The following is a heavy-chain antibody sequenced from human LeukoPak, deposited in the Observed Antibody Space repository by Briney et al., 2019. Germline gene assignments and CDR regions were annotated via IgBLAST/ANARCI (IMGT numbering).Heavy chain of an antibody. V-gene: IGHV3-7*04. J-gene: IGHJ4*02. D-gene: IGHD7-27*01. CDR3: ARNWGSLDY. CDR1: GFTFSTSL. Sequence: GGSLRLSCAASGFTFSTSLMNWVRQAPGKGLEWVASIKQDGSDKYYVDSVKGRFTISRENAKNSLDLQMNSLRAEDTAVYYCARNWGSLDYWGQGTLVTVSS. CDR2: IKQDGSDK.